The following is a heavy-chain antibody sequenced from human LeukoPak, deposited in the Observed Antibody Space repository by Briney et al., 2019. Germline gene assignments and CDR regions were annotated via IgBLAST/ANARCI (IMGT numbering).Heavy chain of an antibody. Sequence: PGGSLRLSCAASGFTFSSYWMSWVRQAPGKGLEWVANIKQDGSEKYYVVSVKGRFTISRDNAKNSLYLQMNSLRAEDTAVYYCASPSGYSYVSSFDYWGQGTLVTVSS. CDR2: IKQDGSEK. CDR3: ASPSGYSYVSSFDY. CDR1: GFTFSSYW. V-gene: IGHV3-7*01. J-gene: IGHJ4*02. D-gene: IGHD5-18*01.